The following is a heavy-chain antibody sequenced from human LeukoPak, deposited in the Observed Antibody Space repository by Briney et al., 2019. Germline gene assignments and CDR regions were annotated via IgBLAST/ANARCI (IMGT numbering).Heavy chain of an antibody. CDR3: ARVGTYYCYGMDV. CDR2: INHSGST. V-gene: IGHV4-34*01. CDR1: GRSFSRYY. Sequence: SETLSLTCAVHGRSFSRYYWSWIRQPPGKGLEWIGEINHSGSTNYNPSIKCRVTISVDTSKNQYSLKLSSVAAEDTAVYYCARVGTYYCYGMDVWGQGTTVTVSS. D-gene: IGHD1-26*01. J-gene: IGHJ6*02.